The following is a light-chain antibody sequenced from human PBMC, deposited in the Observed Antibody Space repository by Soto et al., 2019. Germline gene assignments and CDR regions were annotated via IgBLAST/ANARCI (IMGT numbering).Light chain of an antibody. CDR2: EVT. J-gene: IGLJ2*01. CDR1: SSDVGGSDY. V-gene: IGLV2-14*01. CDR3: NSYTRSTSVV. Sequence: QSALTQHASVSGSPGQSITISCTGTSSDVGGSDYVSWYQQHPGKAPKLIIYEVTTRPSGVSNRFSGSKSGNTASLTISGLQAEDEADYYCNSYTRSTSVVFGGGTKLTVL.